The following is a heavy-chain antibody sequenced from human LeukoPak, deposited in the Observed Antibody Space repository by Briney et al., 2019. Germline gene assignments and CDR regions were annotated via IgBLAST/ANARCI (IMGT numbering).Heavy chain of an antibody. D-gene: IGHD4-23*01. Sequence: SEALSLTCTVSGGSISTYYWSWIRQPPGKGLEWIGYIYYSGSTNYKPSLKSRVTMSVDTSKNQFSLKLSSVTAADTAVYYCAREGVTHNWFDPWGQGTLVTVSS. CDR2: IYYSGST. V-gene: IGHV4-59*01. J-gene: IGHJ5*02. CDR1: GGSISTYY. CDR3: AREGVTHNWFDP.